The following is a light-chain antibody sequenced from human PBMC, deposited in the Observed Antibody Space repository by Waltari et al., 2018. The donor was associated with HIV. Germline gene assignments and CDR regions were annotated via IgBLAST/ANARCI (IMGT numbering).Light chain of an antibody. Sequence: SVLTQPPSASGTPGQRVTIPCSGSSPNIGSNYVFWYQQLPGTAPRLLMRRHNHRPSGVPDRFSDSTSGTSASLAISGLRSEDEADYYCATWDDSLSGVLFGGGTKLTVL. CDR1: SPNIGSNY. CDR2: RHN. J-gene: IGLJ2*01. CDR3: ATWDDSLSGVL. V-gene: IGLV1-47*01.